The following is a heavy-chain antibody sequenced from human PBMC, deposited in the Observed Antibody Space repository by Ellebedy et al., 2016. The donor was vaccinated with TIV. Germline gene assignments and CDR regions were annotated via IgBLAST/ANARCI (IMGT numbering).Heavy chain of an antibody. CDR3: ARTRNRSSWPEF. V-gene: IGHV1-18*04. D-gene: IGHD2-2*01. CDR2: RSSHNGNS. Sequence: AASVKVSCKASGYKFINYVYTWVRQAPGQGLEWVGYRSSHNGNSNFGKNFEGRVTMTTDRPTATVFMELGSLRSGDTAMYYCARTRNRSSWPEFWGQGTLVTVSS. CDR1: GYKFINYV. J-gene: IGHJ4*02.